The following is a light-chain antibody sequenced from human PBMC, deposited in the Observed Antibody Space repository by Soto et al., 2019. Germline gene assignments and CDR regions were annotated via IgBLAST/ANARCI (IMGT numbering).Light chain of an antibody. CDR1: QTISSW. V-gene: IGKV1-5*02. CDR2: AAS. J-gene: IGKJ1*01. Sequence: DIQMTQSPSTLSASVGDRVTIICRASQTISSWLAWYQQKPRKAPRLLIYAASRLQSGVPARFSGSGSGTEFPLTISSLQPDDFATYYCQQYNTYSTFGQGTKVDIK. CDR3: QQYNTYST.